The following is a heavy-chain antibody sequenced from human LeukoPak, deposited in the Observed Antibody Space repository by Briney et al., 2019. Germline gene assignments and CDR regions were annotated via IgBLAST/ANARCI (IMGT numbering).Heavy chain of an antibody. Sequence: SGTLSLTCVVSGGSVSSSKWWSWVRQPPGKGLEWIGQVYHDGGTKYNPSLKSRVTILVDKSKNQFSLKLSSVTAADTAVYYCARTYYYDSSGYYYYHGMDVWGQGTTVTVSS. CDR3: ARTYYYDSSGYYYYHGMDV. CDR1: GGSVSSSKW. D-gene: IGHD3-22*01. V-gene: IGHV4-4*02. J-gene: IGHJ6*02. CDR2: VYHDGGT.